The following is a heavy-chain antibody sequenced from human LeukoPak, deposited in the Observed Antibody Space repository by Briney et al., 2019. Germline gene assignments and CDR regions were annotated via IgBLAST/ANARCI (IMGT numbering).Heavy chain of an antibody. CDR1: GFTFSSYG. Sequence: LTGGSLRLSCAASGFTFSSYGMHWVRQAPGKGLECVAFIRYDRSNKYYADSVKGRFTISRDNSKNTLYLQMNSLRAEDTAVYYCAKVRDTQRLRYFDWLLSGAFDIWGQGTMVTVSS. CDR3: AKVRDTQRLRYFDWLLSGAFDI. CDR2: IRYDRSNK. D-gene: IGHD3-9*01. J-gene: IGHJ3*02. V-gene: IGHV3-30*02.